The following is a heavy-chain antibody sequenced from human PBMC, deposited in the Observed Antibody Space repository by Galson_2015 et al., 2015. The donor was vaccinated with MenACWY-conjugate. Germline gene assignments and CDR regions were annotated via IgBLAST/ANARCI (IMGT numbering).Heavy chain of an antibody. Sequence: QSGAEVKKPGESLKISCKGSGYTFTTYWIGWVRQMPGKGLEWMGFISPGDSYTRYNPAFQGQVTISADKSISTAYLQWNSLQASDTAMYYCTRPPPGGRGMDVWGQGTTVTVSS. CDR3: TRPPPGGRGMDV. D-gene: IGHD1-26*01. CDR1: GYTFTTYW. J-gene: IGHJ6*02. CDR2: ISPGDSYT. V-gene: IGHV5-51*01.